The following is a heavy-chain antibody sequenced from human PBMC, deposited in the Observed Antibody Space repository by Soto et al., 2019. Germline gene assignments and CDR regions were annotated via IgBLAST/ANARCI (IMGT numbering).Heavy chain of an antibody. Sequence: EVQLLESGGGLVQPGVSLRLSCAASGFTFSTYAMSWVRQAPGKGLEWVSTVSGGGDGTYYADSVKGRFTISRDNPRNTVYLQMNRLRAEDTAVYYCAKKGLGSIATSCNYGDCHYAFDLWGQGTIVTVSS. V-gene: IGHV3-23*01. J-gene: IGHJ3*01. CDR3: AKKGLGSIATSCNYGDCHYAFDL. CDR1: GFTFSTYA. CDR2: VSGGGDGT. D-gene: IGHD2-21*02.